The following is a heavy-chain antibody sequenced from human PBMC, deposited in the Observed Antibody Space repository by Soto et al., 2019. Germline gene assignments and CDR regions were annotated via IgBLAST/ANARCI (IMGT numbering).Heavy chain of an antibody. V-gene: IGHV3-7*01. Sequence: GGSLRLSCAASGFTFSSYWMSWVRQAPGKGLEWVANIKQDGSEKYYVDSVKGRLTISRDNGKKSLYLQMNSLRAEDTAVYYCARVGLPIWWSVLPSAVTTRHEYYFDYWGQGTLVTVSS. CDR3: ARVGLPIWWSVLPSAVTTRHEYYFDY. D-gene: IGHD3-16*01. CDR1: GFTFSSYW. J-gene: IGHJ4*02. CDR2: IKQDGSEK.